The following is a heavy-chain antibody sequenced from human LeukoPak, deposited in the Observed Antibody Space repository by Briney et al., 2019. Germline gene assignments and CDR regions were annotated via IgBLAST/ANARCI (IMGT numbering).Heavy chain of an antibody. CDR1: GFTFDDYA. CDR3: AKDMDYYDSSGYLVGAFDI. J-gene: IGHJ3*02. D-gene: IGHD3-22*01. V-gene: IGHV3-9*01. CDR2: ISWNSGSI. Sequence: GGSLRLSCAASGFTFDDYAMHWVRQAPGKGLEWVSGISWNSGSIGYADSVKGRFTISRDNAKSSLYLQMNSLRAEDTALYYCAKDMDYYDSSGYLVGAFDIWGQGTMVTVSS.